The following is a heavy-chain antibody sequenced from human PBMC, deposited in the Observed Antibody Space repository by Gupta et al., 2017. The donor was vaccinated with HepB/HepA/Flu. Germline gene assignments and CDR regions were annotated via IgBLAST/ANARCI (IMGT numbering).Heavy chain of an antibody. CDR3: ARRRAEMATISSHRGNDAFDI. CDR1: GYSFTSYW. Sequence: EVQLVQSGAEVKKPGESLKISCKGSGYSFTSYWIGWVRQMPGKGLEWMGIIYPGDSDTRYSPSFQGQVTISADKSISTAYLQWSSLKASDTAMYYCARRRAEMATISSHRGNDAFDIWGQGTMVTVSS. J-gene: IGHJ3*02. CDR2: IYPGDSDT. D-gene: IGHD5-24*01. V-gene: IGHV5-51*01.